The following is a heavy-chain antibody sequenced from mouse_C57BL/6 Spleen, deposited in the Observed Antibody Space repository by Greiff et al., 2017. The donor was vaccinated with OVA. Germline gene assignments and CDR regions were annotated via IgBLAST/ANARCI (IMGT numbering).Heavy chain of an antibody. D-gene: IGHD2-3*01. Sequence: QVQLQQSGAELMKPGASVKLSCKATGYTFTGYWIEWVKQRPGHGLEWIGEILPGSGSTNYNEKFKGKATFTADTSSNTAYMQLRSLTTEDSAIYYCARRGVSVDGFSWFAYWGQGTLVTVSA. CDR1: GYTFTGYW. CDR3: ARRGVSVDGFSWFAY. J-gene: IGHJ3*01. V-gene: IGHV1-9*01. CDR2: ILPGSGST.